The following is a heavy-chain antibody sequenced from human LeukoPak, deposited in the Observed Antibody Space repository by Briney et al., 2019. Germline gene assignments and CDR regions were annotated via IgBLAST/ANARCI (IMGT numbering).Heavy chain of an antibody. D-gene: IGHD4/OR15-4a*01. V-gene: IGHV3-15*01. J-gene: IGHJ4*02. CDR1: GFTFTSAW. CDR3: DAVRGIYYGAYFDH. Sequence: GGPLRLSCAASGFTFTSAWMRWVRQAPGMGLEWVGRIKSKTDGGTTDYAAPVKGRFTISRDDSEYTLYRQMNSRKTEDTDLYPCDAVRGIYYGAYFDHWGQGARVRLL. CDR2: IKSKTDGGTT.